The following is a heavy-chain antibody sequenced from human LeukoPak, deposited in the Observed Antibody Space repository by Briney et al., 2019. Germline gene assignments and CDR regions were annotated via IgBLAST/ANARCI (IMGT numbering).Heavy chain of an antibody. J-gene: IGHJ4*02. CDR3: AREGAVAGRGNDY. V-gene: IGHV4-4*07. Sequence: PSETLSLTCTVSGGSISNYYWNWIRQPAGKGLEWIGRIYSSGTTNYNPSLKSRLTMSVDTPKNQFSLNLSSVTAADTAVYYCAREGAVAGRGNDYWGQGTLVTVSS. D-gene: IGHD6-19*01. CDR1: GGSISNYY. CDR2: IYSSGTT.